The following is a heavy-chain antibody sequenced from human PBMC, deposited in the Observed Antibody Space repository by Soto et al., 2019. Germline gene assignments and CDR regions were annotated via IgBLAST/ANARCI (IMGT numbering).Heavy chain of an antibody. CDR3: ARAYTGRLPRRADYYYAMDV. Sequence: GGSLRLSCATSGFTFSNFDMHWVRQVPGKGLEWVSAIGAARDPYYLGSVKGRFTISRENAKNSVYPQMNDLRAGDSAVYYCARAYTGRLPRRADYYYAMDVWGQGTTVTVSS. CDR2: IGAARDP. CDR1: GFTFSNFD. J-gene: IGHJ6*02. D-gene: IGHD2-2*02. V-gene: IGHV3-13*05.